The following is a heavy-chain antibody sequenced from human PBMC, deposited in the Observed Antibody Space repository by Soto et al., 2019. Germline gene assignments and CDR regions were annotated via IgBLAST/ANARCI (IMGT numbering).Heavy chain of an antibody. D-gene: IGHD2-21*02. Sequence: GGSLRLSHSTSAFTLKDCAISWVRQAPGKGLEWVSGISGSGGATYYTDSVEGRFTISKDFSKNTVSLQMTGLRVDDTAVYYCARTRTAFYRYYFDSWGQGALVTVSS. J-gene: IGHJ4*02. CDR2: ISGSGGAT. CDR3: ARTRTAFYRYYFDS. CDR1: AFTLKDCA. V-gene: IGHV3-23*01.